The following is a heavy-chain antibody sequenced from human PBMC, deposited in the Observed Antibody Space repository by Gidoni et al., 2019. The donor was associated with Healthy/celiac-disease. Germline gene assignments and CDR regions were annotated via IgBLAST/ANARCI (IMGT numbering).Heavy chain of an antibody. CDR1: GFTFSSYD. CDR3: ARGLRLGELSLYFDY. V-gene: IGHV3-13*01. CDR2: IGTAGDT. Sequence: EVQLVESGGGLVQSGGSLRLSCAASGFTFSSYDMHWVRQATGKGLEWVSAIGTAGDTYYPGSVKGRFTISRENDKNSLYLQMNSLRAGDTAVYYCARGLRLGELSLYFDYWGQGTLVTVSS. J-gene: IGHJ4*02. D-gene: IGHD3-16*02.